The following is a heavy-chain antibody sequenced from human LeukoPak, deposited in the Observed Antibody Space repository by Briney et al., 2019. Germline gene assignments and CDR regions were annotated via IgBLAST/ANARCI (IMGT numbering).Heavy chain of an antibody. V-gene: IGHV4-39*07. CDR2: IFTSGIT. D-gene: IGHD3-10*01. CDR1: GGSISSSSFY. CDR3: ARESSGNYYNPLGYMDV. J-gene: IGHJ6*03. Sequence: PSETLSLTCTVSGGSISSSSFYWGWIRQPPGKGLEWIGRIFTSGITNYDPSLKSRVTMSVDTSKNQFSLNLSSVTAADTAVYYCARESSGNYYNPLGYMDVWGKGTTVTVSS.